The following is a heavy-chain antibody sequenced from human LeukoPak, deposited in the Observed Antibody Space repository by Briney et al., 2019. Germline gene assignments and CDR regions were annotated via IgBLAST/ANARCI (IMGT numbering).Heavy chain of an antibody. CDR1: GGSISSSAY. CDR2: IYYSKNT. Sequence: SETLSLTCTVSGGSISSSAYWGWIRQPPGKGLEWIGSIYYSKNTYYNPSLKSRVTISADTSKNQFSLTLGSVSATDTAVYYCVSPRGFSYGFFDYWGQGTLVTVSS. V-gene: IGHV4-39*01. D-gene: IGHD5-18*01. J-gene: IGHJ4*02. CDR3: VSPRGFSYGFFDY.